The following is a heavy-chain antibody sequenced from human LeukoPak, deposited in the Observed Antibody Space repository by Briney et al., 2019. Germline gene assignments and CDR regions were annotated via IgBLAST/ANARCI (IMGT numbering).Heavy chain of an antibody. CDR2: IDYNGYT. Sequence: SETLSLTCNVSGDSVSSVYWSWIRQPPGKGLEWIGYIDYNGYTDYNPSLKSRVTISVDTSKNQLSLHMSSVTASDSAIYYCARHRRNLNEDRFREGEPNFDYWGQGTLVTVSS. CDR3: ARHRRNLNEDRFREGEPNFDY. V-gene: IGHV4-59*08. J-gene: IGHJ4*02. CDR1: GDSVSSVY. D-gene: IGHD1-14*01.